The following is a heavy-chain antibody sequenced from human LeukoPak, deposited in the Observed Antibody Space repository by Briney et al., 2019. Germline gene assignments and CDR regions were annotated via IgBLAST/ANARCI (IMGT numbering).Heavy chain of an antibody. Sequence: SGPTLVNPTQTLTLTCTFSGFSLSTSGVGVGWIRQPPGKALEGLALIYWDDDKRYSPSLKSRLTITKDTTKNQVVLTMTNMDAVDTATYYCTHLATGECVFDIWGQGTMVTVSS. D-gene: IGHD3-16*01. J-gene: IGHJ3*02. CDR1: GFSLSTSGVG. V-gene: IGHV2-5*02. CDR3: THLATGECVFDI. CDR2: IYWDDDK.